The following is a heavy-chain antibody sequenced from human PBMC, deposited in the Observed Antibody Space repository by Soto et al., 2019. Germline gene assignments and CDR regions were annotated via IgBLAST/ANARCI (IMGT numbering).Heavy chain of an antibody. Sequence: GASVKVSCKASGGTFSSYAISWVRQAPGQGLEWMGGIIPIFGTANYAQKFQGRVTITADESTSTAYMELSSLRSEDTAVYYCARGLNERYFDWFPPMRFEPWGQGTLVTVSS. J-gene: IGHJ5*02. CDR2: IIPIFGTA. CDR3: ARGLNERYFDWFPPMRFEP. V-gene: IGHV1-69*13. D-gene: IGHD3-9*01. CDR1: GGTFSSYA.